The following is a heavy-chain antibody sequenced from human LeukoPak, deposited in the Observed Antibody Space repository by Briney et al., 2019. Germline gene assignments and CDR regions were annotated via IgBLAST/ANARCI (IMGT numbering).Heavy chain of an antibody. D-gene: IGHD6-13*01. CDR2: MYSGGDT. V-gene: IGHV3-53*01. CDR1: GFTVSDNY. CDR3: ARDAPQVPAAGVLAS. Sequence: GGSLRLSCAASGFTVSDNYMSWVRQAPGKGLEWVSVMYSGGDTYYANSVKGRFTFSRDISKNTLFLQMNGLTTEDTAMYYCARDAPQVPAAGVLASWGQGTLVTVSS. J-gene: IGHJ5*02.